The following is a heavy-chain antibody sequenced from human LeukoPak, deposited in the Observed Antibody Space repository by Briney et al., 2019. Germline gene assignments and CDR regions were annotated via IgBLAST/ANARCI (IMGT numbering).Heavy chain of an antibody. CDR1: GFTFSSYS. CDR2: ISSSSSTI. Sequence: PGGSLRLSCAASGFTFSSYSMNWVRQAPGKGLEWVSYISSSSSTIYYADSVKGRFTISRDNAKNSLYLQMNSLRAEDTAVYYCARDSFQYYGGYPTWAEGWGQGTLVTVSS. D-gene: IGHD2-21*01. J-gene: IGHJ4*02. V-gene: IGHV3-48*01. CDR3: ARDSFQYYGGYPTWAEG.